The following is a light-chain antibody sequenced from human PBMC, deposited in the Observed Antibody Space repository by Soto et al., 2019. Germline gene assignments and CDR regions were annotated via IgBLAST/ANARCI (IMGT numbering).Light chain of an antibody. Sequence: QSALTQPRSVSWSPGQSVTISCTGTSSDVGGYNYVSWYQQHPGKAPKLVIYDVSKRPSGVPDRFSGSKSGNTASLTISGLQAEDEADYYCCSYAGNSLWVFGGGTKLTVL. V-gene: IGLV2-11*01. CDR1: SSDVGGYNY. CDR3: CSYAGNSLWV. J-gene: IGLJ3*02. CDR2: DVS.